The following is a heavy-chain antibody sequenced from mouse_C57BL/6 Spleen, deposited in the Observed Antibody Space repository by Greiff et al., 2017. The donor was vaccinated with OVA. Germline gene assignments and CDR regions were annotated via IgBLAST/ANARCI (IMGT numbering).Heavy chain of an antibody. D-gene: IGHD2-10*02. J-gene: IGHJ1*03. Sequence: LQQSGAELVRPGSSVKLSCKDSYFAFTASAMHWVKQRPGHGLEWIGSFTMYSDATEYSENFKGKATLTANTSSSTAYMQLSSLTSEDSAVYYCAREGYGKRYFEVWGTGTTVTVAS. CDR3: AREGYGKRYFEV. V-gene: IGHV1-49*01. CDR1: YFAFTASA. CDR2: FTMYSDAT.